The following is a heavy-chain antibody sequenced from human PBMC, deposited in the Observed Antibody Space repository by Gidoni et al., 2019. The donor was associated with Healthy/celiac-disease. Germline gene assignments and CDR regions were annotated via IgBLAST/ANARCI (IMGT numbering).Heavy chain of an antibody. CDR1: CGSISSSSDY. CDR3: ARRGNQFDY. CDR2: IYYSGST. J-gene: IGHJ4*02. D-gene: IGHD3-10*01. Sequence: QLQLRESGPGLVKPSETPSPTCTVSCGSISSSSDYWGWIRQPPGKGLEWIGSIYYSGSTYSNPSLKSRVTISGDTSKNQFSLKLSSVTAADTAVYYCARRGNQFDYWGQGTLVTVSS. V-gene: IGHV4-39*01.